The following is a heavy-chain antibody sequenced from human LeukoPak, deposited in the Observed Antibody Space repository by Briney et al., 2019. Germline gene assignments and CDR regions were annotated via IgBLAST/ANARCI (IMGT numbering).Heavy chain of an antibody. V-gene: IGHV4-59*01. J-gene: IGHJ6*03. CDR1: GGSISSYY. CDR2: IHYSGST. D-gene: IGHD1-26*01. Sequence: PSETLSLTCTVSGGSISSYYWSWIRQPPGKGLEWIGYIHYSGSTNYNPSLKSRVTISVDTSKNQFSLKLSSVTAADTAVYYCARGGELLGYYYYYMDVWGKGTTVTISS. CDR3: ARGGELLGYYYYYMDV.